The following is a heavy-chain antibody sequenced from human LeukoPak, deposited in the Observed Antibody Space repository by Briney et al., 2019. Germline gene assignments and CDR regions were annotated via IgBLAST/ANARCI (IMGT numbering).Heavy chain of an antibody. Sequence: PSETLSLTCTVSGGSISSSSYYWGWIRQPPGKGLEWIGSIYYSGSTYYNPSLKSRVTISVDTSKNQFSLKLSSVTAADTAVYYCARARRWGLVPFDYWGQGTLVTVSS. V-gene: IGHV4-39*01. D-gene: IGHD2-2*01. CDR3: ARARRWGLVPFDY. J-gene: IGHJ4*02. CDR2: IYYSGST. CDR1: GGSISSSSYY.